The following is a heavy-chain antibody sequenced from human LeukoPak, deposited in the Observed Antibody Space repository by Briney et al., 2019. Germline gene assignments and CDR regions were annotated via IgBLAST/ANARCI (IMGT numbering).Heavy chain of an antibody. J-gene: IGHJ5*02. V-gene: IGHV3-48*01. Sequence: GGSLRLSCAASGFTFNTYTMNWVRQAPGKGLEWVSYISGSSGIIDYADSVRGRFTISRDNAKNSLYLQMNSLRAEDTAVYYCARGDPGHNYVWGSYPLDPWGQGTLATVSS. D-gene: IGHD3-16*02. CDR1: GFTFNTYT. CDR2: ISGSSGII. CDR3: ARGDPGHNYVWGSYPLDP.